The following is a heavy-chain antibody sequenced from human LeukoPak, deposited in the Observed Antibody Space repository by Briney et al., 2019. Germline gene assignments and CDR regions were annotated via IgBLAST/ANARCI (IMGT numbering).Heavy chain of an antibody. J-gene: IGHJ4*02. D-gene: IGHD2-2*01. Sequence: PSETLSPTCTVSGDSISTYYWSWIRQPPGKGLEWIGYIYYSGNTNYNPSLKSRVTISLDTSKNQFSLKLSSVTAADTAVYYCARENTRREIDYWGQGTLVTVSS. CDR2: IYYSGNT. V-gene: IGHV4-59*01. CDR3: ARENTRREIDY. CDR1: GDSISTYY.